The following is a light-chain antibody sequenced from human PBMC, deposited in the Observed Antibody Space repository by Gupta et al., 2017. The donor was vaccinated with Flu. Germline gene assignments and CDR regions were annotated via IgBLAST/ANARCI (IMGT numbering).Light chain of an antibody. CDR2: DVS. J-gene: IGLJ3*02. CDR3: SSYTSSSTGV. V-gene: IGLV2-14*04. Sequence: TSSDVGCYNYVSWYQQHPGKAPKLMIYDVSNRPSGVSNRFSGAKSGNTASLTISGLQAEDAADYYCSSYTSSSTGVFGGGTKLTVL. CDR1: SSDVGCYNY.